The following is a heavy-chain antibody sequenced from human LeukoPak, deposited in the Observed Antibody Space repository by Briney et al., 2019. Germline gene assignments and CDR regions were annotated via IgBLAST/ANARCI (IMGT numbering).Heavy chain of an antibody. Sequence: GGSLRLSCAPSGFTFSSYEMNWVRQAPGKGLDWVSYISSSGSTIYYADPVKGRFTISRDNAKNSLYLQMNRLRAEDTAVYYCAREGYYYGSGSYGEPPPNNWFDPWGQGTLVTVSS. CDR2: ISSSGSTI. V-gene: IGHV3-48*03. CDR1: GFTFSSYE. D-gene: IGHD3-10*01. J-gene: IGHJ5*02. CDR3: AREGYYYGSGSYGEPPPNNWFDP.